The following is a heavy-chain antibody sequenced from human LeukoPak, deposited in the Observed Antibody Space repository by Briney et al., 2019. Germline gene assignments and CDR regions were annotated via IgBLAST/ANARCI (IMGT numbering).Heavy chain of an antibody. D-gene: IGHD1-26*01. CDR3: ARDGKDGGSYPAYYFDY. Sequence: PSEALSLTCTVSGGSISSSSYYWGWIRQPPGKGLEWIGYIYYSGSTNYNPSLKSRVTISVDTPKNQFSLKLSSVTAADTAVYYCARDGKDGGSYPAYYFDYWGQGTLVTVSS. CDR1: GGSISSSSYY. V-gene: IGHV4-61*01. J-gene: IGHJ4*02. CDR2: IYYSGST.